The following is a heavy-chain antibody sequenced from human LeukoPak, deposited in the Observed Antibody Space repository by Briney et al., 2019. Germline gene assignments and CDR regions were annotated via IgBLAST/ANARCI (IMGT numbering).Heavy chain of an antibody. V-gene: IGHV4-59*08. J-gene: IGHJ4*02. Sequence: SETLSLTCTVSGGPISSYYWSWIRQPPGKGLEWIGYIYYSGSTNYNPSLKSRVTISVDTSKNQFSLKLSSVTAADTAVYYCARHEGYDILTGYSYYFDYWGQGTLVTVPS. CDR3: ARHEGYDILTGYSYYFDY. CDR1: GGPISSYY. CDR2: IYYSGST. D-gene: IGHD3-9*01.